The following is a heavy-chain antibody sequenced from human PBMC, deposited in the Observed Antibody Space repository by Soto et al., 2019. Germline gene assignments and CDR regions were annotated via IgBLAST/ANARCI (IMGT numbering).Heavy chain of an antibody. Sequence: GGSLRLSCAASGFTISSYAMAWVRQAPGRGLEWVSAISGTGSPTYYADSVMGRFTISRDNSKNTLYLQMNSLRADDTAVYYCARDMSGGTYNYYYGMDVWGQGTTVTVS. V-gene: IGHV3-23*01. CDR2: ISGTGSPT. J-gene: IGHJ6*02. CDR1: GFTISSYA. CDR3: ARDMSGGTYNYYYGMDV. D-gene: IGHD1-26*01.